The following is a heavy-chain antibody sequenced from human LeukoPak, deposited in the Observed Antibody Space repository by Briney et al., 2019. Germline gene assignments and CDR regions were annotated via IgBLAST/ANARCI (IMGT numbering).Heavy chain of an antibody. CDR1: GYTFTGYY. J-gene: IGHJ3*02. D-gene: IGHD3-3*01. CDR2: INPNSGGT. V-gene: IGHV1-2*06. Sequence: ASVKVSCKASGYTFTGYYMHWVRQAPGQGLEWMGRINPNSGGTNYAQKFQGRVTMTRDTSISTAYMELSRLRSDDTAVYYCASPNKLRFLEWQGAFDIWGQGTMVTVSS. CDR3: ASPNKLRFLEWQGAFDI.